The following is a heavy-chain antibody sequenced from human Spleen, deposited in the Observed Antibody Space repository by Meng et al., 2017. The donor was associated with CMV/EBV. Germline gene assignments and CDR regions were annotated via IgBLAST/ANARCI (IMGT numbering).Heavy chain of an antibody. CDR2: MSPNSGNT. D-gene: IGHD1-7*01. J-gene: IGHJ4*02. V-gene: IGHV1-8*01. Sequence: ASVKVSCKVSGYTFDTYDINWVRQATGQGLEWMGWMSPNSGNTGYPQKFQGRVTMTRNTSTITAYMELSSLRPEDTAVYYCARGTVTGTGGADYWGQGTLVTVSS. CDR1: GYTFDTYD. CDR3: ARGTVTGTGGADY.